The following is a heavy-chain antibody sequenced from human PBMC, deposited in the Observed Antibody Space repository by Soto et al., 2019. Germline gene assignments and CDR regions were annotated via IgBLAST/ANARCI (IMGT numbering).Heavy chain of an antibody. D-gene: IGHD2-15*01. J-gene: IGHJ6*02. CDR3: ARGAVVVPNGLIAGMDV. V-gene: IGHV1-46*01. CDR1: GYSFSNFY. Sequence: SVKVSCKSSGYSFSNFYVHWVRQAPGQGLEWMGIIDPSSGTTSYTQKFQERVTMTRDTSMSTVYMELGRLRSEDTAVYYCARGAVVVPNGLIAGMDVWGLGTTVTVSS. CDR2: IDPSSGTT.